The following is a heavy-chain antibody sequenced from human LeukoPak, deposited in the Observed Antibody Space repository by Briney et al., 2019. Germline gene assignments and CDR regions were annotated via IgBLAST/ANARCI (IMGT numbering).Heavy chain of an antibody. CDR2: IYYSGST. V-gene: IGHV4-59*01. D-gene: IGHD6-19*01. CDR1: GGSISSYY. Sequence: SETLSLTCTVSGGSISSYYWSWIRQPPGRGLEWIGYIYYSGSTNYNPSLKSRVTISVDTSKNQFSLKLSSVTAADTAVYYCARVRDSSGWYAAYYFDYWGQETLVTVSS. CDR3: ARVRDSSGWYAAYYFDY. J-gene: IGHJ4*02.